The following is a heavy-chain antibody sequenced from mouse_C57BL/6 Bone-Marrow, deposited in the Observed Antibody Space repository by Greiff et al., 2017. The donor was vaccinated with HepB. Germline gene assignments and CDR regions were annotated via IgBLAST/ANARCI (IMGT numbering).Heavy chain of an antibody. V-gene: IGHV1-15*01. Sequence: QVHVKQSGAELVRPGASVTLSCKASGYTFTDDEMHWVKQTPVQGLEWIGAIDPETGGTAYNQKFKGKAILTADKSSSTAYMELRSLTSEDSAVYYCTRNYGSSLYFDYWGKGTTLTVSS. CDR2: IDPETGGT. CDR1: GYTFTDDE. D-gene: IGHD1-1*01. J-gene: IGHJ2*01. CDR3: TRNYGSSLYFDY.